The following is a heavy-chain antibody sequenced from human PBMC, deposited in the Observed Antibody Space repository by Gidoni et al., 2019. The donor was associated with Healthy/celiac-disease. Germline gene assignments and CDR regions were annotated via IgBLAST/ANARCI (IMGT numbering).Heavy chain of an antibody. CDR1: SSYG. CDR2: IRYDGSNK. Sequence: SSYGMHWVRQAPGKGLEWVAVIRYDGSNKYYADSVKGRFTISRDNSKNTLYLQMNSLRAEDTAVYYCARTPGYSGSGSGGFDYWGQGTLVTVSS. CDR3: ARTPGYSGSGSGGFDY. V-gene: IGHV3-33*01. J-gene: IGHJ4*02. D-gene: IGHD3-10*01.